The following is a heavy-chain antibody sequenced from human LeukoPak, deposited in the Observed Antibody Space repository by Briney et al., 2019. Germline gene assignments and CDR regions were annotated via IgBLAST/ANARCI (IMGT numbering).Heavy chain of an antibody. D-gene: IGHD5-24*01. CDR2: ISSGGDFI. J-gene: IGHJ4*02. Sequence: GGSLRLSCAASGFTSSSYAMNWVRQAPGKGLEWVSYISSGGDFIRYAASVKGRFTISRDNTKNSLYLQMNSLRDEDTAVYYCARLDGYNRYFLDYWGQGTPVTVSS. CDR3: ARLDGYNRYFLDY. CDR1: GFTSSSYA. V-gene: IGHV3-48*03.